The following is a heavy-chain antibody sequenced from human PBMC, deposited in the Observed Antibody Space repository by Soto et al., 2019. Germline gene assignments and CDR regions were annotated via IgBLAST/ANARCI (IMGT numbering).Heavy chain of an antibody. V-gene: IGHV2-5*02. D-gene: IGHD6-19*01. CDR3: AHRGVYSSGWPYLDY. CDR1: GFSLSTSGVG. Sequence: QITLKESGPTLVKPTQTLTLTCTFSGFSLSTSGVGVGWIRQPPGKALEWLALIYWDDDKRYSPSLKSRLTITKDTYKNQVVLTMTNRDPVDTATYYCAHRGVYSSGWPYLDYWGQGTLVTVSS. CDR2: IYWDDDK. J-gene: IGHJ4*02.